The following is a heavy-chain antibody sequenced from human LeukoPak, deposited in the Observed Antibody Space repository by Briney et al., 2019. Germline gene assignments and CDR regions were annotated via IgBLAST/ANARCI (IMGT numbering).Heavy chain of an antibody. Sequence: SETLSLTCTVSGGSISSDYWSWIRQPPGKGLEWIGYIYYIGSANYNPSLKSRVTISVDTSNNQFSLKLSSVTAADTAVYYCARHAAADYSSGWTRPFDCWGQGTLVTVSS. V-gene: IGHV4-59*08. CDR3: ARHAAADYSSGWTRPFDC. J-gene: IGHJ4*02. D-gene: IGHD6-19*01. CDR1: GGSISSDY. CDR2: IYYIGSA.